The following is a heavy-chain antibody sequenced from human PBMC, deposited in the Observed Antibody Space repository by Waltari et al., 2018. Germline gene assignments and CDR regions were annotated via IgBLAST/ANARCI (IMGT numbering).Heavy chain of an antibody. CDR1: GFTFSSFS. J-gene: IGHJ4*02. CDR3: VKDGPGAGWGDYDY. Sequence: EVQLVESGGGLVQPGGSLRLSCSASGFTFSSFSMHWVRQAPGGVLYDVSAVNNNGDSAYYADSVKGRFTISRDNSKNTLYLQMTSLKAEDTAVYYCVKDGPGAGWGDYDYWGQGTLVTVSS. D-gene: IGHD3-16*01. V-gene: IGHV3-64D*08. CDR2: VNNNGDSA.